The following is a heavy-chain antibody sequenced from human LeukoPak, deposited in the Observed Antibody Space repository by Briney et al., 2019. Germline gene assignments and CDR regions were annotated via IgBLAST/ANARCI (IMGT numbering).Heavy chain of an antibody. CDR3: ARAYSGYDPYRFLSGIDV. Sequence: SETLSLTCAVSGSSITGYYWSWIRQPPGKGLEFIGYIFYSGSTSYNPSLRGRVTISLDRSQSQFSLKLSSVTAADTAVYYCARAYSGYDPYRFLSGIDVWGQGTTVTVSS. CDR1: GSSITGYY. D-gene: IGHD5-12*01. J-gene: IGHJ6*02. CDR2: IFYSGST. V-gene: IGHV4-59*08.